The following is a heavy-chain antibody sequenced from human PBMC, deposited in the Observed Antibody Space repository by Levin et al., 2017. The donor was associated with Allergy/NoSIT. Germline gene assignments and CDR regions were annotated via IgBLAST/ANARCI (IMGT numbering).Heavy chain of an antibody. J-gene: IGHJ4*02. CDR2: INHSGST. V-gene: IGHV4-34*01. Sequence: SETLSLTCAVYGGSFSGYYWSWIRQPPGKGLEWIGEINHSGSTNYNPSLKSRVTISVDTSKNQFSLKLSSVTAADTAVYYCARVRVAARWSLDYWGQGTLVTVSS. CDR3: ARVRVAARWSLDY. D-gene: IGHD2-15*01. CDR1: GGSFSGYY.